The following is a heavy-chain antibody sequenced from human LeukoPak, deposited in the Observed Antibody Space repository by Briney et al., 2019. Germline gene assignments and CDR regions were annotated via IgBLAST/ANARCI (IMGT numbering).Heavy chain of an antibody. CDR1: GFTFSSYG. D-gene: IGHD1-26*01. Sequence: GGSLRLSCGASGFTFSSYGMHWVRQAPGKGLEWVAFIRSDGSNKFYPDSVKGRFTISRDNAKNSLYLQMDSLGPEDTAVYYCARDPYSGLYGNDYYYYMDVWGKGTTVTISS. V-gene: IGHV3-30*02. J-gene: IGHJ6*03. CDR3: ARDPYSGLYGNDYYYYMDV. CDR2: IRSDGSNK.